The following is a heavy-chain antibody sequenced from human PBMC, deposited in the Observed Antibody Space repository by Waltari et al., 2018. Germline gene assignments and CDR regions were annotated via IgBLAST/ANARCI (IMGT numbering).Heavy chain of an antibody. D-gene: IGHD3-3*01. CDR3: AGGAPKPSNYDFWSGYTYYYYYYGMDV. Sequence: EVQLVESGGGLVKPGGSLRLSCAASGFPFSSYSMNWVRRAPGKGLECVSSIISSSSYIYYADSVKGRVTISRDNAKNSLYLQMNSLSAEETAVYYCAGGAPKPSNYDFWSGYTYYYYYYGMDVWGQGTAVTVSS. J-gene: IGHJ6*02. CDR1: GFPFSSYS. V-gene: IGHV3-21*01. CDR2: IISSSSYI.